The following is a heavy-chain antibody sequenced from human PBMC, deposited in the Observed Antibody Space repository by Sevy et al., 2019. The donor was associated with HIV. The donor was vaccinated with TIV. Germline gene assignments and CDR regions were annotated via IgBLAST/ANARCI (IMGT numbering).Heavy chain of an antibody. J-gene: IGHJ1*01. Sequence: GGSLRLSCAASGFTFSRYSMHWVRQAPGKGLEWVATITFDASHKHYADSVKGRFTISRDNFQNSLFLQMNSLRPEDTAVYDCALERLSSDVAEYFQNWGQGTLVTVSS. CDR1: GFTFSRYS. CDR3: ALERLSSDVAEYFQN. D-gene: IGHD1-1*01. V-gene: IGHV3-30*04. CDR2: ITFDASHK.